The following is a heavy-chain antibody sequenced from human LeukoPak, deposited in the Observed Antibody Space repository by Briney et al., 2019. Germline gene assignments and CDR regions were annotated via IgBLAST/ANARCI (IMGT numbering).Heavy chain of an antibody. J-gene: IGHJ4*02. CDR2: MNPKTGDT. D-gene: IGHD3-9*01. CDR1: GYTFTGYY. CDR3: ARLFRYFDPHFDS. Sequence: GASLKVSCKTSGYTFTGYYIHWVRQAPGQGLEWMGWMNPKTGDTNYAQKFQGWVTMTRDTSISTAYMDLSRLGPDDTAVYYCARLFRYFDPHFDSWGQGTLVTVPS. V-gene: IGHV1-2*04.